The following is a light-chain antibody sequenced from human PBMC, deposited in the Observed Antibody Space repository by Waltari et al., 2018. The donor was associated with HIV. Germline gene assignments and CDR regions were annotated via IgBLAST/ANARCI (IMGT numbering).Light chain of an antibody. J-gene: IGLJ2*01. CDR3: SSFAPTNKFYVL. Sequence: QSTLTQPPSASGSPGPSVTISCPGTSSDLGGYTYFSRYQQHPGKAPKLIMTEVTKRPSGVPDRFSGSKSGNTASLTVSGLQADDEALYYCSSFAPTNKFYVLFGGGTTLTVL. CDR2: EVT. V-gene: IGLV2-8*01. CDR1: SSDLGGYTY.